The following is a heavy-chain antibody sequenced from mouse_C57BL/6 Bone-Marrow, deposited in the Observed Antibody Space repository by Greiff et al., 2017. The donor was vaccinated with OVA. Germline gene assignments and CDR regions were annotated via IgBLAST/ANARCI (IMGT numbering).Heavy chain of an antibody. J-gene: IGHJ1*03. CDR3: ANYYGSRRYFDV. CDR2: IYPGDGDT. V-gene: IGHV1-82*01. D-gene: IGHD1-1*01. Sequence: VNLVESGPELVKPGASVKISCKASGYAFSSSWMNWVKQRPGKGLEWIGRIYPGDGDTNYNGKFKGKATLTADKSSSTAYMQLSSLTSEDSAVYFCANYYGSRRYFDVWGTGTTVTVSS. CDR1: GYAFSSSW.